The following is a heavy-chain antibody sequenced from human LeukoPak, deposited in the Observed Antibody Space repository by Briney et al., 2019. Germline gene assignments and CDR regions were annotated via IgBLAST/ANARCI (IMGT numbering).Heavy chain of an antibody. Sequence: ASVNVSCKSSGFTFTDEYIHWVRQAPGQGLEWMGWINPYSGAINYAQTFQGRVTLTRDTSISIAYMELSRLTSGDTAVYYCARDPKSQLLLDYWGQGTLVTVSS. D-gene: IGHD2-2*01. CDR1: GFTFTDEY. V-gene: IGHV1-2*02. CDR3: ARDPKSQLLLDY. J-gene: IGHJ4*02. CDR2: INPYSGAI.